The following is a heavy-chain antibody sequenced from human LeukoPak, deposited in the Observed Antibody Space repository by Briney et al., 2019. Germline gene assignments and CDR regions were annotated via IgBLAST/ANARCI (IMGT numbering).Heavy chain of an antibody. Sequence: ASVKVSCKASGYTFTGYYMHWVRQAPGQGLAWMGWINPNSGGTNYAQKFQGRVTMTRDTSISTAYMELSRLRSDDTAVYYCARDRGASSWYDFDYWGQGTLVTVSS. CDR1: GYTFTGYY. J-gene: IGHJ4*02. CDR2: INPNSGGT. D-gene: IGHD6-13*01. V-gene: IGHV1-2*02. CDR3: ARDRGASSWYDFDY.